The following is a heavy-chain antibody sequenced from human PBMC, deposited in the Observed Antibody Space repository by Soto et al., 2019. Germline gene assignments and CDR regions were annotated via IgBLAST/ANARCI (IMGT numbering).Heavy chain of an antibody. V-gene: IGHV3-23*01. Sequence: LRLSCAASGFSFSSSAMSWVRQAPGKGLEWVSAISESGGNTFYADSVKGRFTISRENSNNALHLQMDTLRAEDTALYFCAKGGYTYGLDPWGQGTLVTVSS. D-gene: IGHD5-18*01. J-gene: IGHJ5*02. CDR2: ISESGGNT. CDR3: AKGGYTYGLDP. CDR1: GFSFSSSA.